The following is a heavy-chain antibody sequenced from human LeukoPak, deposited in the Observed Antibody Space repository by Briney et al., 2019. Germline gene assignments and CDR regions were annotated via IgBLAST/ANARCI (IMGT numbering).Heavy chain of an antibody. D-gene: IGHD2-2*01. J-gene: IGHJ3*02. CDR3: ARESSYGLEEYCSSTSCNNAFDI. Sequence: PSETLSLTCAVYGGSFSGYYWSWIRQPPGKGLEWIGEINHSGSTNYNPSLKSRVTISVDTSKNQFSLKLSSVTAADTAVYYCARESSYGLEEYCSSTSCNNAFDIWGQGTMVTVSS. CDR1: GGSFSGYY. V-gene: IGHV4-34*01. CDR2: INHSGST.